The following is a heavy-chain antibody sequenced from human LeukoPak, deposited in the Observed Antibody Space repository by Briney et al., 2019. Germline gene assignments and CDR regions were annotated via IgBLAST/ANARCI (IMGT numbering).Heavy chain of an antibody. D-gene: IGHD3-10*01. CDR3: ARWTGEFTPDY. CDR2: IWYDGSNK. Sequence: GGSLRLACAASGFTFSSYGMHWVRQAPGKGLEWVAVIWYDGSNKYYADSVKGRFTISRDNSKNTLYLQMNRLRAEDTAVYYCARWTGEFTPDYWGQGTLVTVSS. V-gene: IGHV3-33*01. J-gene: IGHJ4*02. CDR1: GFTFSSYG.